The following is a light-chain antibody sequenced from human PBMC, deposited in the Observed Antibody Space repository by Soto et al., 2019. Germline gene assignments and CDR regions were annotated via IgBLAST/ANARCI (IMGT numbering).Light chain of an antibody. CDR2: GTS. CDR1: QSVSSSY. Sequence: EIVLTQSPGTLSLSPGERATLSCRASQSVSSSYLAWYQQKPGQAPRLLISGTSSRATGIPDRFSGGGSGTDFTLTISRLEPEDFAVYFCQQYASSPLTFGGGTKVELK. J-gene: IGKJ4*01. V-gene: IGKV3-20*01. CDR3: QQYASSPLT.